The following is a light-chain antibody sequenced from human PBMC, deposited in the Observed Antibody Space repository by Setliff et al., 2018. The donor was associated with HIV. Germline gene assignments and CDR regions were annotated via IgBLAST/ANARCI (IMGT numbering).Light chain of an antibody. CDR3: TSYTSSSTLYV. CDR2: GVS. Sequence: QSALAQPASVSGSPGQSITISCTGTSSDVGGYNYVSWYQQHPGKAPKLMIYGVSNRPSGVSNRFSGSKPGNTASLTISGLQAEDEADYYCTSYTSSSTLYVFGTGTKVTVL. CDR1: SSDVGGYNY. J-gene: IGLJ1*01. V-gene: IGLV2-14*03.